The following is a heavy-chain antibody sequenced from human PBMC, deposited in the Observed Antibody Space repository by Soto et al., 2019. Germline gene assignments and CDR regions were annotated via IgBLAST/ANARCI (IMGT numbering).Heavy chain of an antibody. Sequence: ASVKVSCKASGYTFTIYGISWVLQAPGQGLEWMGWISAYNGNTNYAQKLQGRVTMTTDTSTSTARMELRSLRSDDTAVYYCARSVYYDFWSGYYTQFDYWGQGTLVTVSS. CDR2: ISAYNGNT. V-gene: IGHV1-18*01. CDR3: ARSVYYDFWSGYYTQFDY. CDR1: GYTFTIYG. J-gene: IGHJ4*02. D-gene: IGHD3-3*01.